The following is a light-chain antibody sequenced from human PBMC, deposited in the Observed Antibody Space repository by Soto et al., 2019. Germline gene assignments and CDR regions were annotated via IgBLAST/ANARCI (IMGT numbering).Light chain of an antibody. J-gene: IGLJ3*02. Sequence: QSVLTQPPSASGTPGQRVTISCSGSSSNIGSNYVYWYQQLPGTAPKLLIYRNNQRPSGVPDRFSGSKSGTSASLAISGLRSEDEADYYCAAWDDSLSGPVFDGGTKLTVL. CDR3: AAWDDSLSGPV. CDR2: RNN. V-gene: IGLV1-47*01. CDR1: SSNIGSNY.